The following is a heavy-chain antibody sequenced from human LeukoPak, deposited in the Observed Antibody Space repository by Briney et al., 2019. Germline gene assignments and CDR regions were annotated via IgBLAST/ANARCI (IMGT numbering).Heavy chain of an antibody. V-gene: IGHV3-23*01. CDR2: ISGSGGST. CDR1: GFTFSSYA. CDR3: AKDGVSGSSGWDFLTNSYYFDY. D-gene: IGHD6-19*01. J-gene: IGHJ4*02. Sequence: GGSLRLSCAASGFTFSSYAMSWVRQAPGKGLEWVSAISGSGGSTYYADSVKGRFTISRDNSKNTLYLQMNSLRAEDTAVYYCAKDGVSGSSGWDFLTNSYYFDYWGQGTLVTVSS.